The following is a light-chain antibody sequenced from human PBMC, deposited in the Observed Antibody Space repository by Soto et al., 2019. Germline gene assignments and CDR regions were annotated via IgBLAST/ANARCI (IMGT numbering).Light chain of an antibody. V-gene: IGKV1-9*01. J-gene: IGKJ1*01. CDR2: AAS. CDR1: RDISTF. CDR3: QQVNSFPRA. Sequence: IPLTQSPSSLSASVGDRVTITCRASRDISTFLAWYQQRPGKAPKVLIYAASTLESGVPSRFSGSGSGTDFTLTISSLQPEDFATYYCQQVNSFPRAFGQGTKLETK.